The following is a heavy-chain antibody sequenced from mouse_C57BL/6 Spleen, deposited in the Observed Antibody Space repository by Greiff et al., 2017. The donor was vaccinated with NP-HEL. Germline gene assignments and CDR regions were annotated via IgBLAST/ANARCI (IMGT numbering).Heavy chain of an antibody. V-gene: IGHV1-55*01. J-gene: IGHJ4*01. CDR2: IYPGSGSP. D-gene: IGHD2-3*01. Sequence: QVQLQQSGAELVKPGASVKMSCKASGYTFPSSWITWVKQRPGQGLEWIGDIYPGSGSPNYNEKFKSKATLTVDTSSSTAYMQLSSLTSEDSAVYYCARLGDGYYGPYAMDYWGQGTSVTVSS. CDR1: GYTFPSSW. CDR3: ARLGDGYYGPYAMDY.